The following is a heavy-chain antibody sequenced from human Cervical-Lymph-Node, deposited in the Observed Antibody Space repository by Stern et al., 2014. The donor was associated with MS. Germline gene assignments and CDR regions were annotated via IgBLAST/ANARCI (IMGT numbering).Heavy chain of an antibody. CDR3: ARGRIAAAGTPY. V-gene: IGHV1-3*01. CDR1: GYTFTSYA. CDR2: INAGNGNT. J-gene: IGHJ4*02. D-gene: IGHD6-13*01. Sequence: QVQLQQSGAEVKKPGASVKVSCKASGYTFTSYAMHWVRQAPGQRLEWMGWINAGNGNTKYSQKFQGKVTITRDTSASTAYMELSSLRSEDTAVYYCARGRIAAAGTPYWGQGTLVTVSS.